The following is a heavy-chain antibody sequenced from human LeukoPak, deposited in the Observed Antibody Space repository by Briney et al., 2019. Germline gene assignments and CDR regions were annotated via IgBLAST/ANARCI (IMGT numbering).Heavy chain of an antibody. J-gene: IGHJ4*02. Sequence: GGSLRLSCAASGFTVSSNYMSWVRQAPGKGLEWVSVIYSGGSTYYADSVKGRFTISRDNSKNTLYLQMNSLRAEDTAVYYCARGVSSGWRPYYFDYWGQGTLVTVSS. CDR2: IYSGGST. CDR3: ARGVSSGWRPYYFDY. CDR1: GFTVSSNY. V-gene: IGHV3-53*01. D-gene: IGHD6-19*01.